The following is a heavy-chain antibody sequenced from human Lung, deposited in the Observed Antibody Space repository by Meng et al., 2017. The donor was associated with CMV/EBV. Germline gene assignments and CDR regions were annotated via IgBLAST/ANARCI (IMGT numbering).Heavy chain of an antibody. CDR2: MRYGGDDI. Sequence: GGSLTLSCEASGFPVSDYGMHWVRQVPGKGLEWVAFMRYGGDDIYYRDSVRCRFTVSRDNSKNTLYLQMDSLRPGDTALYYCAKDYTNTWSNYFDSWGRGTLVTVPS. CDR3: AKDYTNTWSNYFDS. D-gene: IGHD6-13*01. J-gene: IGHJ4*02. CDR1: GFPVSDYG. V-gene: IGHV3-30*02.